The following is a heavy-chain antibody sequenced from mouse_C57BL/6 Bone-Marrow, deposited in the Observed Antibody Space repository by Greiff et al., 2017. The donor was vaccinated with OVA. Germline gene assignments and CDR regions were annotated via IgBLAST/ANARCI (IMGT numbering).Heavy chain of an antibody. V-gene: IGHV1-52*01. CDR2: IDPSDSET. CDR1: GYTFTSYW. CDR3: ARGRFGAIYYDYDGSYWYFDV. D-gene: IGHD2-4*01. Sequence: QVQLQQPGAELVRPGSSVKLSCKASGYTFTSYWMHWVKQRPIQGLEWIGNIDPSDSETHYNQKFKDKATLTVDKSSSTAYMQLSSLTSEDSAVYYCARGRFGAIYYDYDGSYWYFDVWGTGTTVTVSS. J-gene: IGHJ1*03.